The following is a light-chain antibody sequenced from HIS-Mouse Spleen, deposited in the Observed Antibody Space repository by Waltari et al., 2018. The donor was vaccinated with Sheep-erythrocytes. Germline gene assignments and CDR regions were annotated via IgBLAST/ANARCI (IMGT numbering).Light chain of an antibody. V-gene: IGLV2-11*01. CDR1: SSDVGGYNY. CDR3: CSYAGSYNHV. CDR2: DVS. J-gene: IGLJ1*01. Sequence: QSALTQPRSVSGSPGQSVTISCTGTSSDVGGYNYVSWYQQHPGKAPKLMIYDVSKRASGVHDRFSGSTHGNPASLTISWLQAEDEADYYCCSYAGSYNHVFATGTKVTVL.